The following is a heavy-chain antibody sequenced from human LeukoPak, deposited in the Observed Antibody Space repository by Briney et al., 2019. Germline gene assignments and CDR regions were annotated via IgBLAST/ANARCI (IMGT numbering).Heavy chain of an antibody. CDR3: ANQDSTEYSYYFDF. Sequence: GGSLRLSCAASGFTFSSYAMSWVRQAPGKGLEWVSGISGSGGSTYYADSVKGRLTISRDNSKNTLYLQMNSLRAEDTAVYYCANQDSTEYSYYFDFWGQGTLVTVSS. D-gene: IGHD2/OR15-2a*01. CDR2: ISGSGGST. J-gene: IGHJ4*02. V-gene: IGHV3-23*01. CDR1: GFTFSSYA.